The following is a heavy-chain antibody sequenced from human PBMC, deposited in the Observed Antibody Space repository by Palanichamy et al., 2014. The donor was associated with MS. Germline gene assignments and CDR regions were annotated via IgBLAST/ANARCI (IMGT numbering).Heavy chain of an antibody. V-gene: IGHV3-7*01. J-gene: IGHJ6*04. CDR1: GFTFSNYW. CDR2: IKQDGSEK. Sequence: EVQLVESGGGLVXPGGSLRLSCAASGFTFSNYWMTWVRQAPGKGLEWVANIKQDGSEKFYVDSVKGRLIISRDNAKNSLYLQMNSLRAEDTAVYYCARVIQEWVMDVWGKGTTVTVSS. CDR3: ARVIQEWVMDV. D-gene: IGHD1-26*01.